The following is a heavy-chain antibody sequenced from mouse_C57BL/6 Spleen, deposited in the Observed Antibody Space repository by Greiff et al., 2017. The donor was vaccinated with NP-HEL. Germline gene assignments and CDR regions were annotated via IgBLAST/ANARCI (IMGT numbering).Heavy chain of an antibody. D-gene: IGHD1-1*01. CDR1: GYTFTSYW. V-gene: IGHV1-72*01. Sequence: QVQLQQPGAELVKPGASVKLSCKASGYTFTSYWMHWVKQRPGRGLEWIGRIDPNSGGTKYNEKFKSKATLTVDKPSSTAYMQLSGLTSEDSAVYYCARRITTVVATEAMDYWGQGTSVTVSS. CDR2: IDPNSGGT. J-gene: IGHJ4*01. CDR3: ARRITTVVATEAMDY.